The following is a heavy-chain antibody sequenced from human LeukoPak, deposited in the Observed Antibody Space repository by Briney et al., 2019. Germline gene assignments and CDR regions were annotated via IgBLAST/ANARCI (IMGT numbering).Heavy chain of an antibody. J-gene: IGHJ3*02. CDR2: INTYNGDT. V-gene: IGHV1-18*01. CDR3: ARDRGYLPDTFDI. CDR1: GYPFSRYG. D-gene: IGHD3-16*02. Sequence: ASVKVSCKASGYPFSRYGISWVRQAPGQGLEWMGWINTYNGDTNYAQKFQGRVTMTTDTYTSTVYVELRSLRSDDTAVYYCARDRGYLPDTFDIWGQGTMVTASS.